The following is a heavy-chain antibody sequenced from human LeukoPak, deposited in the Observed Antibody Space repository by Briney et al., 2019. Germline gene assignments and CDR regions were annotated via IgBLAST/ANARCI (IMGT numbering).Heavy chain of an antibody. D-gene: IGHD3-22*01. CDR2: IYYSGST. Sequence: TSATLSLTCTVSGGSISSYYWSWIRQPPGKGLEWIGYIYYSGSTNYNPSLKSRVTISVDTSKNQFSLRLSSVTAADTAVYYCATLYYYDSSVYFDYWGQGTLVTVSS. CDR3: ATLYYYDSSVYFDY. V-gene: IGHV4-59*08. CDR1: GGSISSYY. J-gene: IGHJ4*02.